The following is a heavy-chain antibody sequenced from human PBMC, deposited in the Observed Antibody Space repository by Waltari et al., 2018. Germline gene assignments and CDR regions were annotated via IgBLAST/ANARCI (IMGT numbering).Heavy chain of an antibody. J-gene: IGHJ4*02. D-gene: IGHD6-19*01. Sequence: EVQLLQSGGGLVQPGGSLRLSCAASGFIFSNYAMTWVRQAPGKELEWVSTVSSIGGSTYYADSVRGRFTISRDSSKNILYLQMNSLKDEDTAVYYCANYGSGWLFPFYWGQGTLVTVSS. CDR1: GFIFSNYA. CDR3: ANYGSGWLFPFY. CDR2: VSSIGGST. V-gene: IGHV3-23*01.